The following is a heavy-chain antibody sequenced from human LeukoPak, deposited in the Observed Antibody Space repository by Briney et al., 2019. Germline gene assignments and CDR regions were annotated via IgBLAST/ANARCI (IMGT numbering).Heavy chain of an antibody. CDR2: IWYDGSNK. D-gene: IGHD6-19*01. V-gene: IGHV3-33*01. CDR3: ARAPRRLEPFDY. CDR1: GFTFNSYG. J-gene: IGHJ4*02. Sequence: GGSLRLSCAASGFTFNSYGMHWVRQAPGKGLEWVAVIWYDGSNKYYVDSVKGRFTISRDNSKNTLYLQMNSLRAEDTAVYYCARAPRRLEPFDYWGQGTLVTVSS.